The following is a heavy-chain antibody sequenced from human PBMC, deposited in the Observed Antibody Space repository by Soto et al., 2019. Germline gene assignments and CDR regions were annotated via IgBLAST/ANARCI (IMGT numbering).Heavy chain of an antibody. D-gene: IGHD6-13*01. Sequence: QVQLQQWGAGLLKPSETLSLTCAVYGGSFSGYYWSWIRQPPGKGLEWIGEINHSGSTNYNPSLKSRITRSVDTSKNQFSLKLSSVTAADTAVYYCARSESIAAAGTFDYWGQGTLVTVSS. CDR3: ARSESIAAAGTFDY. CDR2: INHSGST. V-gene: IGHV4-34*01. CDR1: GGSFSGYY. J-gene: IGHJ4*02.